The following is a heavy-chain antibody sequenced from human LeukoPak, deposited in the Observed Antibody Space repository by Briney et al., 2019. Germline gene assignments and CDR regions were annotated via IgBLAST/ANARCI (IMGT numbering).Heavy chain of an antibody. D-gene: IGHD3-3*01. Sequence: QSGGSLRLSCAASGFTFSSYEMNWVRQAPGKGLEWVSYISSSGNSIYYADSVKGRFTISRDNAENSLYLQMDSLRAEDTAVYYCARGRFGSCWGQGTLVTVSS. CDR3: ARGRFGSC. J-gene: IGHJ4*02. V-gene: IGHV3-48*03. CDR2: ISSSGNSI. CDR1: GFTFSSYE.